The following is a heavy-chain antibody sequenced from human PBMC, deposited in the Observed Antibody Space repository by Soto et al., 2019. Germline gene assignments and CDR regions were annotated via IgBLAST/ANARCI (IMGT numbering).Heavy chain of an antibody. V-gene: IGHV3-66*01. CDR1: GFTVSSNY. J-gene: IGHJ4*02. D-gene: IGHD6-19*01. CDR3: ARYPSSGWQQVVY. Sequence: GGSLRLSCAASGFTVSSNYMSWVRQAPGKGLEWVSVIYSGGSTYYADSVKGRFTISRDNSKNTLYLQMNSLRAEDTAVYYCARYPSSGWQQVVYWGQGTLVTVSS. CDR2: IYSGGST.